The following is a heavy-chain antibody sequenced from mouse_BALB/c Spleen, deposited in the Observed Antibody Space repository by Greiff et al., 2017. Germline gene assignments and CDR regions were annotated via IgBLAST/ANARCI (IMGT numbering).Heavy chain of an antibody. V-gene: IGHV5-6*01. D-gene: IGHD2-2*01. Sequence: EVKLMESGGDLVKPGGSLKLSCAASGFTFSSYGMSWVRQTPDKRLEWVATISSGGSYTYYPDSVKGRFTISRDNAKNTLYLQMSSLKSEDTAMYYCAREVTSAYWGQGTLVTVSA. CDR1: GFTFSSYG. CDR3: AREVTSAY. CDR2: ISSGGSYT. J-gene: IGHJ3*01.